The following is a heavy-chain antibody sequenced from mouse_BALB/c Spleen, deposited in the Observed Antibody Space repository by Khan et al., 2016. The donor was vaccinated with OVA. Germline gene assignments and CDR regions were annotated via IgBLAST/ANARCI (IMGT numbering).Heavy chain of an antibody. J-gene: IGHJ3*02. CDR3: ARHGSTSWFGY. CDR1: GYSFTTYY. V-gene: IGHV1S135*01. D-gene: IGHD1-1*01. CDR2: IDPFNGGT. Sequence: LQQSGPELMKPGASVKISCKASGYSFTTYYIHWMKQSHGKTLEWIGYIDPFNGGTTYNQKFKGKATLTVDKSSSTAYMHLSSLTSEDSAVYYCARHGSTSWFGYWGQGTLVTVSA.